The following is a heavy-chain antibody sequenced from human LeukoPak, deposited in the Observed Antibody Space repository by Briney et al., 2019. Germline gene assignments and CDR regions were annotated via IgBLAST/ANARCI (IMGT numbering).Heavy chain of an antibody. Sequence: PGGSLRLSCGASEFTFSNYAMSWLRQAPGKGLEWVSAISGNGIDTYYADSVKGRFTISRDNSKNTLYLQMSSLRAEDTAIYYCAIGVDGSCSDSSCHAYDCWGQGSLVTVSS. J-gene: IGHJ4*02. CDR3: AIGVDGSCSDSSCHAYDC. CDR2: ISGNGIDT. CDR1: EFTFSNYA. D-gene: IGHD2-15*01. V-gene: IGHV3-23*01.